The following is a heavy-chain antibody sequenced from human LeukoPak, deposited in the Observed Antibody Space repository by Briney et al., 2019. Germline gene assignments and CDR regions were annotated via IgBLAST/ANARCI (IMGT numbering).Heavy chain of an antibody. J-gene: IGHJ4*02. CDR1: GGSISSYY. V-gene: IGHV4-59*08. Sequence: SETLSLTCTVSGGSISSYYWSWIRPPPGRGLEWIGYIYYSGSNNYNPSLKSRVTISVDTSKNQFSLKLSSVTAADTAVYYCAHSFGDSFDYWGQGSLVSVSS. CDR2: IYYSGSN. D-gene: IGHD2-21*02. CDR3: AHSFGDSFDY.